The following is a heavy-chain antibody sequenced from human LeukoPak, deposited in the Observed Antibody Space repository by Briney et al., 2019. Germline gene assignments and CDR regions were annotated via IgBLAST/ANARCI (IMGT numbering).Heavy chain of an antibody. D-gene: IGHD2-2*01. J-gene: IGHJ5*02. V-gene: IGHV3-23*01. CDR3: AKLTRGYCSSTACPNWFDP. CDR1: GFTFSSYA. Sequence: PGGSLRLSCAASGFTFSSYAISWVRHAPGAGLEWVSAISDSGGTTYYADSVKGRFTISRDNSKNTLYLQMNSLRGEDTAVYYCAKLTRGYCSSTACPNWFDPWGQGTLVTVSS. CDR2: ISDSGGTT.